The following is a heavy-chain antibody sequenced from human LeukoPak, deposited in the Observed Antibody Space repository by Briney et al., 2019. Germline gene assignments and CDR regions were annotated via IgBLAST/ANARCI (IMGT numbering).Heavy chain of an antibody. D-gene: IGHD6-19*01. V-gene: IGHV3-30*18. CDR1: GFTFSSYG. CDR3: AKSIAVAGIPFGPFDY. Sequence: GGSLRLSCAASGFTFSSYGLHWVRQAPGKGLEWVAVISYDGSNKYYADSVKGRFTISRDNSKNTLYLQMNSLRAEDTAVYYCAKSIAVAGIPFGPFDYWGQGTLVTVSS. J-gene: IGHJ4*02. CDR2: ISYDGSNK.